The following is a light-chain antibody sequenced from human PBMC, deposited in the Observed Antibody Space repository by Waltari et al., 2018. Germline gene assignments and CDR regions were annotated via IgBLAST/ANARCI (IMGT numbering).Light chain of an antibody. Sequence: EIVLTQSPATLSLSPGERATLSCRASQGVSSYLAWYQQRPGQAPRLLIYSVANRATGIPARFSGSGSGTDFTLTISSLEPEDFAVYYCQQRSDWPRTFGQGTKVEIK. CDR1: QGVSSY. V-gene: IGKV3-11*01. CDR2: SVA. J-gene: IGKJ1*01. CDR3: QQRSDWPRT.